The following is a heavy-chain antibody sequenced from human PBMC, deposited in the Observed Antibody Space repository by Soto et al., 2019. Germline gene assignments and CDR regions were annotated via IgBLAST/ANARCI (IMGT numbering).Heavy chain of an antibody. V-gene: IGHV3-21*04. Sequence: GGSLRLSCVVSGFSFPDSNMNWVRQAPGKGLEWIAHISGSSRHIYYADSVKGRFTVSRDNAKKSLYLQMNSLRAEDTALYYCARDWIEVGESDYYYYGMDVWGQGTTVTVSS. CDR2: ISGSSRHI. D-gene: IGHD3-10*01. CDR1: GFSFPDSN. CDR3: ARDWIEVGESDYYYYGMDV. J-gene: IGHJ6*02.